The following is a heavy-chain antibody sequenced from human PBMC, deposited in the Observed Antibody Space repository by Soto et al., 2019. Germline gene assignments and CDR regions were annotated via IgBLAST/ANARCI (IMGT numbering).Heavy chain of an antibody. J-gene: IGHJ4*02. CDR2: INVGDGNT. CDR1: GYTFTNYA. V-gene: IGHV1-3*01. D-gene: IGHD3-22*01. CDR3: ARVDSSGYLGMYYFDN. Sequence: ASVKVSCKASGYTFTNYALHWVRQAPGQRPEWMGWINVGDGNTKYSQSFQGRVTITRDTSTSIAYMEVSSLTSEDTAVYYCARVDSSGYLGMYYFDNWGQGTQVTVSS.